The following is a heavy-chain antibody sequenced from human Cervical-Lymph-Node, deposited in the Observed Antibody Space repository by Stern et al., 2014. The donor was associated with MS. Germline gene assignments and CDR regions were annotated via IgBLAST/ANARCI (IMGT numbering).Heavy chain of an antibody. CDR1: GFTLTHYP. CDR2: LSFGGSNE. CDR3: ARDLGYCSTANCYGGHY. Sequence: VQLVQSGGGVVQPGTSLRLSCAASGFTLTHYPIHWVRQAPGKGLEWVATLSFGGSNEYYADSAQGRFTMSRDSSKNTLYLQMDSLRAEDTAVYYCARDLGYCSTANCYGGHYWGQGTLVSVSS. D-gene: IGHD2-2*01. J-gene: IGHJ4*02. V-gene: IGHV3-30*04.